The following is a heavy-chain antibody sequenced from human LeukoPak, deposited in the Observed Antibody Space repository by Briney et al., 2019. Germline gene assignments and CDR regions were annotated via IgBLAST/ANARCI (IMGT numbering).Heavy chain of an antibody. CDR2: IIGSGGST. Sequence: GGSLRLSCAASGFTFSSYAMSWVGQAQGKGVEWVSAIIGSGGSTYYADSVKGRFTISRDNAKNSLYLQMNSLRAEDTAVYYCARDQGTYCGGDCYSYYGMDVWGRGTTVTVSS. J-gene: IGHJ6*02. V-gene: IGHV3-23*01. CDR1: GFTFSSYA. D-gene: IGHD2-21*02. CDR3: ARDQGTYCGGDCYSYYGMDV.